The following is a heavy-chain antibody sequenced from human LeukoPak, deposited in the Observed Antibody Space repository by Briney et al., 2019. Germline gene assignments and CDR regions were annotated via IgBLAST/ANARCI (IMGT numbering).Heavy chain of an antibody. Sequence: GGSLRLSCAASGFTFDDYAMHWVRQAPGKGLEWVSGISWNSGSIGYADSVKGRLTISRDNAKNSLYLQMNSLRAEDTALYYCAKVTGVRTTVTTEFPFDYWGQGTLVTVSS. CDR1: GFTFDDYA. V-gene: IGHV3-9*01. CDR2: ISWNSGSI. D-gene: IGHD4-17*01. CDR3: AKVTGVRTTVTTEFPFDY. J-gene: IGHJ4*02.